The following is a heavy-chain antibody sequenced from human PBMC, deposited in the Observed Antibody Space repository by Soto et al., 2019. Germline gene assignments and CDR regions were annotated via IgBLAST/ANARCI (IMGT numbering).Heavy chain of an antibody. J-gene: IGHJ4*02. CDR1: GGSVSGGDSY. CDR2: TSFSGYT. V-gene: IGHV4-30-4*01. D-gene: IGHD3-22*01. CDR3: VRGGNPYHYATSGPGTFDK. Sequence: QVQLQESGPGLVKPSQTLSLTGTVSGGSVSGGDSYWSWIRQPPGKALEWIGYTSFSGYTSYSPSLKSRVTISVDMSKSQFSLRLTSVTAADTAIYYYVRGGNPYHYATSGPGTFDKWGQGTLVSVSS.